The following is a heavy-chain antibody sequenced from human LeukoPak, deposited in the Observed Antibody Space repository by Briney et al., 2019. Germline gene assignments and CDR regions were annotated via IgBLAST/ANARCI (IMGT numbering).Heavy chain of an antibody. D-gene: IGHD5-18*01. V-gene: IGHV1-69*13. CDR3: ARGRGYSYGYPDY. J-gene: IGHJ4*02. CDR1: GGTFSSYA. CDR2: IIPIFGTA. Sequence: ASVKVSCKASGGTFSSYAISWVRQAPGQGLEWMGGIIPIFGTANYAQKFQGRVTITADESTSTAYMELSSLRSDDTAVYYCARGRGYSYGYPDYWGQGTLVTVSS.